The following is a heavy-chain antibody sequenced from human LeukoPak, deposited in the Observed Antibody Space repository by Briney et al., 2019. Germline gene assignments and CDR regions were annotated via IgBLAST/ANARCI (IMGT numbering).Heavy chain of an antibody. D-gene: IGHD6-13*01. J-gene: IGHJ5*02. CDR2: ISGSGGST. Sequence: GTLSLTCAVSGGSISSRNWWNWVRQAPGKGLEWVSAISGSGGSTYYADSVKGRFTISRDNSKNTLYLQMNSLRAEDTAVYYCARARGIAKNWFDPWGQGTLVTVSS. CDR3: ARARGIAKNWFDP. V-gene: IGHV3-23*01. CDR1: GGSISSR.